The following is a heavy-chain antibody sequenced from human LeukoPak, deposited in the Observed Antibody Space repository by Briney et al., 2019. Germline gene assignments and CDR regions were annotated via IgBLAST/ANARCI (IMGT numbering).Heavy chain of an antibody. CDR3: ARGRGDYVWGSYRYNPHYFDY. Sequence: SETLSLTCAVYGGPFSGYYWSWIRQPPGKGLEWIGEINHSGSTNYNPSLKSRVTISVDTSKNQFSLKLSSVTAADTAVYYCARGRGDYVWGSYRYNPHYFDYWGQGTLATVSS. J-gene: IGHJ4*02. CDR1: GGPFSGYY. D-gene: IGHD3-16*02. CDR2: INHSGST. V-gene: IGHV4-34*01.